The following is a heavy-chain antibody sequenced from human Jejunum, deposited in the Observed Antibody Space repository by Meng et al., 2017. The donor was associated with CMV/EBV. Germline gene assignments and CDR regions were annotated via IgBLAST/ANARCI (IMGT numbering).Heavy chain of an antibody. CDR1: GFTFSGDW. CDR2: INGDGTSS. Sequence: GFTFSGDWLHWVRQAPGKGLMLVSRINGDGTSSGYADSVKGRFTISRDNANNMLYLQLDSLRAEDTAVYYCVTNVYCSGGGCRNYWGQGTLVTVSS. D-gene: IGHD2-15*01. J-gene: IGHJ4*02. V-gene: IGHV3-74*01. CDR3: VTNVYCSGGGCRNY.